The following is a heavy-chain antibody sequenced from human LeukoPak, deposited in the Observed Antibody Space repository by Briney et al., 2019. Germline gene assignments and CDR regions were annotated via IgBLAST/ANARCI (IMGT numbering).Heavy chain of an antibody. CDR1: GYTFSNYW. CDR2: IYPADSDT. CDR3: ARRPPTVVTLSRDALQI. Sequence: GESLKISCKGSGYTFSNYWIGWVRQMPGKGLEWMGIIYPADSDTTYSPSFRGQVTISADKSINTAYLQWSSLKASDTAMYYCARRPPTVVTLSRDALQIWGQGTMVTVSS. V-gene: IGHV5-51*01. J-gene: IGHJ3*02. D-gene: IGHD4-23*01.